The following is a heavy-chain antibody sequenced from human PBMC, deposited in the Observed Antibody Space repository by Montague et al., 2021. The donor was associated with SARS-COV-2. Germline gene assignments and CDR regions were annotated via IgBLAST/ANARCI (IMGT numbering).Heavy chain of an antibody. CDR3: ARGRPVQGSFRHFDSISSGALDI. V-gene: IGHV4-34*01. CDR1: RGSFSNYY. D-gene: IGHD3-9*01. J-gene: IGHJ3*02. Sequence: SETLSLTCAVSRGSFSNYYWTWIRQSPGKGLEWIGEINQGGAPNYTPSPKSRVTISLDTSKKQISLKLNSVTVADTAVFFCARGRPVQGSFRHFDSISSGALDIWAQGSLVNVSS. CDR2: INQGGAP.